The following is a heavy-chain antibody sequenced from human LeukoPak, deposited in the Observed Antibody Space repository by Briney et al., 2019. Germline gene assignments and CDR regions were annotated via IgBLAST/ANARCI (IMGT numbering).Heavy chain of an antibody. V-gene: IGHV4-4*07. J-gene: IGHJ4*02. CDR1: GGSISSYY. D-gene: IGHD3-22*01. CDR2: IYTSGST. CDR3: AMYDTSGYYADY. Sequence: TSETLSLTCTVSGGSISSYYWSWIRQPAGKGLEWIGRIYTSGSTNYNPSLKSRVTISVDMSKNHFSLKLSSVTAADTAVYYCAMYDTSGYYADYWGQGTLVTVSS.